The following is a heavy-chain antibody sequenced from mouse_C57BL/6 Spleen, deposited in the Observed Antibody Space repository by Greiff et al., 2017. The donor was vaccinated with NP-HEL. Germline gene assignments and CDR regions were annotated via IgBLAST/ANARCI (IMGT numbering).Heavy chain of an antibody. CDR1: GYTFTSYW. CDR3: ARWGEEVATGAMDY. D-gene: IGHD1-1*01. J-gene: IGHJ4*01. V-gene: IGHV1-64*01. Sequence: QVQLQQPGAELVKPGASVKLSCKASGYTFTSYWMHWVKQRPGQGLEWIGMIHPNSGSTNYNEKFKSKATLTVDKSSSTAYMQLSSLTSEDSAVYYGARWGEEVATGAMDYWGQGTSVTVSA. CDR2: IHPNSGST.